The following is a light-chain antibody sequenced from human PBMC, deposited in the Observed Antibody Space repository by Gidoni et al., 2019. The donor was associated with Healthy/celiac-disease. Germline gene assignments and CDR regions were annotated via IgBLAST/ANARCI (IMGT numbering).Light chain of an antibody. CDR1: QSVSSN. CDR3: QQYNIWPRT. J-gene: IGKJ3*01. Sequence: SQSVSSNLAWYQQKPGQAPRLLIYGASTRATGIPARFSGSGSGTEFTLTISSLQSEDFAVYYCQQYNIWPRTFXPXTKVDIK. V-gene: IGKV3-15*01. CDR2: GAS.